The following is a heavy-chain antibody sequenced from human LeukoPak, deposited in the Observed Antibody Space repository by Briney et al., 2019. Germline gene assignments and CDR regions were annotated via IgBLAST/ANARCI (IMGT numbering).Heavy chain of an antibody. CDR2: ISEDGSNK. Sequence: PGGALRLSCAASRVTFSSYGMHWVRQAPGKGLEWGAVISEDGSNKYYADSVRGRFTISRDNSQNPLYLQLNSLRAEDPAVYYCAKVGQQWLVRVYFDYWGQGPLVTVSS. D-gene: IGHD6-19*01. V-gene: IGHV3-30*18. J-gene: IGHJ4*02. CDR1: RVTFSSYG. CDR3: AKVGQQWLVRVYFDY.